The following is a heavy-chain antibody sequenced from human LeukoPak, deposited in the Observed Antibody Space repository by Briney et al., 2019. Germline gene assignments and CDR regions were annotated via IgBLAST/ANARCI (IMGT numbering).Heavy chain of an antibody. V-gene: IGHV1-18*01. CDR3: ARDRATPDWSDP. D-gene: IGHD2-2*02. J-gene: IGHJ5*02. Sequence: ASVKVSCKASGYTFTSYGISWVRQAPGQGLEWMGWISAYNGNTNYAQKLQGRVTMTTDTSTSTAYMELRSLRSDDTVVYYCARDRATPDWSDPWGQGTLVTVSS. CDR1: GYTFTSYG. CDR2: ISAYNGNT.